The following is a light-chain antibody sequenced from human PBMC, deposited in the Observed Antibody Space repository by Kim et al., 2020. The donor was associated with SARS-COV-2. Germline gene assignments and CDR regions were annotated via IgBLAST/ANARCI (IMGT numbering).Light chain of an antibody. CDR1: QGLLHSNGYNY. CDR2: LGS. V-gene: IGKV2-28*01. CDR3: MQALLAPYT. J-gene: IGKJ2*01. Sequence: DIVMTQSPLSLPVTPGEPASISCRSSQGLLHSNGYNYLDWYLQKPGQSPQLLIYLGSNRASGAPDSFSGSGSGTDFTLKISRVGARDVGVYYCMQALLAPYTFGQGTKLEIK.